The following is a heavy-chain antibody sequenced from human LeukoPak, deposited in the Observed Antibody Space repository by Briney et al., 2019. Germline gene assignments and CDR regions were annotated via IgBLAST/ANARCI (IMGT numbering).Heavy chain of an antibody. D-gene: IGHD3-22*01. J-gene: IGHJ4*02. V-gene: IGHV1-2*06. CDR3: ARDSGITMIVVGSIDY. CDR1: XTFTGYX. CDR2: INPNSGGT. Sequence: XTFTGYXMHWVRQAPGQGLEWMGRINPNSGGTNYAQKFQGRVTMTRDTSISTAYMELSRLKSDDTAVYYCARDSGITMIVVGSIDYWGQGTLVTVSS.